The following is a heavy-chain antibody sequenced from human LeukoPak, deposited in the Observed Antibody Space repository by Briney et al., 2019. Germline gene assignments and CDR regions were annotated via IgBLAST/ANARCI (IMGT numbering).Heavy chain of an antibody. CDR2: IYYSGST. Sequence: SETLSLTCTVSGGSISSSSYYWGWIRQPPGKGLEWIGSIYYSGSTYYNPSLKSRVTISVDTSKNQFSLKLSSVTAADTAVYYCARGGNYYGSGSYPNWFDPWGQGTLVTVSS. J-gene: IGHJ5*02. V-gene: IGHV4-39*07. D-gene: IGHD3-10*01. CDR3: ARGGNYYGSGSYPNWFDP. CDR1: GGSISSSSYY.